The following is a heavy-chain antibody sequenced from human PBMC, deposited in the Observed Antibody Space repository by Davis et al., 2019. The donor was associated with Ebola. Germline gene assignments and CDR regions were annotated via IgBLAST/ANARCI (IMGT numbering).Heavy chain of an antibody. Sequence: GESLKISCQGSGYTFNTYWIGWVRQMPGKGPEWMGRIDPSDSYTYNSPPFQGHVTISADKSISTAYLQWSSLKASDTAMYYCARYSGYFDYWGQGTLVTVSS. J-gene: IGHJ4*02. V-gene: IGHV5-10-1*01. CDR3: ARYSGYFDY. CDR1: GYTFNTYW. D-gene: IGHD1-26*01. CDR2: IDPSDSYT.